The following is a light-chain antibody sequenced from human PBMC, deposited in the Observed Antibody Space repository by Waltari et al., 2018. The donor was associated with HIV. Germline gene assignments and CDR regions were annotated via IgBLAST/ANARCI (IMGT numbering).Light chain of an antibody. J-gene: IGLJ1*01. CDR3: QSADTSGTRV. CDR1: ALAKQY. CDR2: KDT. V-gene: IGLV3-25*03. Sequence: SFELTQPPSVSVSPGQTARITCSGDALAKQYTYWYQQKPGQAPVVVIYKDTERPSGIPERFSGSSSGTTVTLIISGVQAEDEADYYCQSADTSGTRVFASGTKVTVL.